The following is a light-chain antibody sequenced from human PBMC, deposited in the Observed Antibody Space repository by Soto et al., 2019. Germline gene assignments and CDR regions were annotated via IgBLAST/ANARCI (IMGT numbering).Light chain of an antibody. CDR1: QSVSTY. J-gene: IGKJ3*01. CDR3: QQRSNWPHT. CDR2: DAS. Sequence: EIVLTQSPATLSLSLGQRATLSCRASQSVSTYLAWYQQRPGQAPRLLIYDASDRATGIPARFSGSGSETDFTLTITSLEPEDSAVYYCQQRSNWPHTFGPGTKVDFK. V-gene: IGKV3-11*01.